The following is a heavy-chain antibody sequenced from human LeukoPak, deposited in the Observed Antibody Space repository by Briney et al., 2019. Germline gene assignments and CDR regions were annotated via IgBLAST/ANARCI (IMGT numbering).Heavy chain of an antibody. V-gene: IGHV4-59*08. J-gene: IGHJ4*02. Sequence: PSETLSLTCTVSGGSISSYYWSWIRQPPGKGLEWIGYIYYSGSTNYNPSLKSRVTISVDTSKNQFSLKLSSVTAADTAVYYCARSSREWLRFGYWGQGTLVTVSS. CDR2: IYYSGST. D-gene: IGHD5-12*01. CDR1: GGSISSYY. CDR3: ARSSREWLRFGY.